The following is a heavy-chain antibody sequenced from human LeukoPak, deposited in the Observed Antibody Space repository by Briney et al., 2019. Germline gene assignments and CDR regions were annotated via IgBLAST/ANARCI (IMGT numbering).Heavy chain of an antibody. D-gene: IGHD6-6*01. Sequence: GGSLRLSCVVSGFTFSSYAMSWVRQGPGKGLEWVSGISGSGGTTYYTDSVKGRFTISRDNSKTTLYLQMNSLGAEDTAVYYCASEPRIVARPGYMDVWGKGTPVTVSS. CDR3: ASEPRIVARPGYMDV. CDR2: ISGSGGTT. J-gene: IGHJ6*03. V-gene: IGHV3-23*01. CDR1: GFTFSSYA.